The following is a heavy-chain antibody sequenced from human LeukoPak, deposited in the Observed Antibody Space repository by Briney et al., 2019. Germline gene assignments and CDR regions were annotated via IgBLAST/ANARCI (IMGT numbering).Heavy chain of an antibody. CDR3: TRLVGAND. V-gene: IGHV3-72*01. D-gene: IGHD1-26*01. J-gene: IGHJ4*02. CDR2: IRNKANSYTK. CDR1: GFTFSDHA. Sequence: GGSLRLSCAASGFTFSDHAMDWVRQAPGKGLEWVGRIRNKANSYTKEYAASAQGRFTVSRDDSKNSLYLQMNSMKTEDTAVYYCTRLVGANDWGQGTLVTVSS.